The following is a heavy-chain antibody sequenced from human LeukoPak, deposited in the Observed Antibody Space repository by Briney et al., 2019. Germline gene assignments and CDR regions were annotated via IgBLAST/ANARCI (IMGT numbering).Heavy chain of an antibody. Sequence: ASVKISCKASGYTFTGYYMHWVRQAPGQGLEWMGWINPNSGGTNYAQKFQGRVTMTRDTSISTAYMELSRLRSDDTAVHYCARNVEGRGGIIPWFDPWGQGTMVTVSS. CDR3: ARNVEGRGGIIPWFDP. V-gene: IGHV1-2*02. D-gene: IGHD3-10*01. CDR2: INPNSGGT. CDR1: GYTFTGYY. J-gene: IGHJ3*01.